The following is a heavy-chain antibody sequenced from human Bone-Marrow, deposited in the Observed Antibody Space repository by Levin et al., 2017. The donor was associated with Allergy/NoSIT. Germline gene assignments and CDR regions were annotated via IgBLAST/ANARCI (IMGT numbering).Heavy chain of an antibody. D-gene: IGHD2-2*01. V-gene: IGHV3-30*18. Sequence: QTGGSLRLSCAASGFTFSSYGMHWVRQAPGKGLEWVAVISYDGSNKYYADSVKGRFTISRDNSKNTLYLQMNSLRAEDTAVYYCAKDSDIVVVPAATGFFDYWGQGTLVTVSS. CDR1: GFTFSSYG. CDR3: AKDSDIVVVPAATGFFDY. CDR2: ISYDGSNK. J-gene: IGHJ4*02.